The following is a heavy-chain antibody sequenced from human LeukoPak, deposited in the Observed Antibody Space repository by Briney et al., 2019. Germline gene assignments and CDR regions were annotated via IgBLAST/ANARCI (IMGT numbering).Heavy chain of an antibody. J-gene: IGHJ6*02. CDR3: ARDLRYTVTTLDV. D-gene: IGHD4-17*01. V-gene: IGHV4-30-4*01. CDR1: GASVNSGDYY. CDR2: IYYSGST. Sequence: SETLSLTCTVSGASVNSGDYYWSWIRQPPGKGLEWIGYIYYSGSTYYNPSLKSRVSISVDTSKNQFSLKPSSVTAADTAVYYCARDLRYTVTTLDVWGQGTTVTVSS.